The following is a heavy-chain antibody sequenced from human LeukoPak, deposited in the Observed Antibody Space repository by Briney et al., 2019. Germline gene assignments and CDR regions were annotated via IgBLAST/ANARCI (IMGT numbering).Heavy chain of an antibody. V-gene: IGHV1-18*01. CDR1: GYTFTSYG. Sequence: GASVKVSCKASGYTFTSYGISWVRQAPGQGLEWMGWISAYNGSTNYAQKLQGRVTMTTDTSTSTAYMELRSLRSDDTAVYYCARDSRYCSGGSCYSLDYWGQGTLVTVSS. J-gene: IGHJ4*02. CDR2: ISAYNGST. D-gene: IGHD2-15*01. CDR3: ARDSRYCSGGSCYSLDY.